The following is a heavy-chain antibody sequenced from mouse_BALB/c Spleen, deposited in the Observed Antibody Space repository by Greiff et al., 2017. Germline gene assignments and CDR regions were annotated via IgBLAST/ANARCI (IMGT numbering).Heavy chain of an antibody. CDR1: GFSLTSYG. D-gene: IGHD1-1*01. CDR2: IWAGGST. Sequence: VKLVESGPGLVAPSQSLSITCTVSGFSLTSYGVPWVRQPPGKGLEWLGVIWAGGSTNYNPAHMSRLSISKDNTTSEVVLKMNSLQTDDTAMYYCARERYYYGSSSYWYFDVWGAGTTVTVSS. V-gene: IGHV2-9*02. J-gene: IGHJ1*01. CDR3: ARERYYYGSSSYWYFDV.